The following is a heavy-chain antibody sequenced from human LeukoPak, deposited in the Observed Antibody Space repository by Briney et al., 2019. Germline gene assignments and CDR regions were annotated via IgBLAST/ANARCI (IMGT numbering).Heavy chain of an antibody. V-gene: IGHV4-61*02. CDR1: GGSISSGSYY. J-gene: IGHJ3*02. CDR3: ARALGNTYYYDSSASDAFDI. Sequence: SETLSLTCTVSGGSISSGSYYWSWIRQPAGKGLEWIGRIYTSGSTNYNPSLKSRVTISVHTAKNHFSLKLSSVTAADTDVYYCARALGNTYYYDSSASDAFDIWGQGTMVTVSS. CDR2: IYTSGST. D-gene: IGHD3-22*01.